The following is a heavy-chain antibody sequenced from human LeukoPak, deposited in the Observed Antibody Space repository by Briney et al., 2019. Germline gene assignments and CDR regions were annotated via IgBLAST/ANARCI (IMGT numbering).Heavy chain of an antibody. CDR3: ARDGPNWALDAFEI. Sequence: PGGSLRLSCVASGFTFSSYSMNWVRQAPGKGLEWISYISAGSGVMYYADSVKGRFTISRDNAKNSLYLQMNSLRAEDTAVYYCARDGPNWALDAFEIWGQGTMVTVSS. D-gene: IGHD7-27*01. CDR2: ISAGSGVM. J-gene: IGHJ3*02. CDR1: GFTFSSYS. V-gene: IGHV3-48*01.